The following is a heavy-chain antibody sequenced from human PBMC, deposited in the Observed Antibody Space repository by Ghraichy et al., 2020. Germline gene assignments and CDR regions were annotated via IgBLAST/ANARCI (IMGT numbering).Heavy chain of an antibody. CDR2: IYYSGST. CDR3: ARVEDDSSGYPHYFDY. J-gene: IGHJ4*02. CDR1: GGSISSYY. Sequence: SETLSLTCTVSGGSISSYYWSWIRQPPGKGLEWIGYIYYSGSTNYNPSLKSRVTISVDTSKNQFSLKLSSVTAADTAVYYCARVEDDSSGYPHYFDYWGQGTLVTVSS. D-gene: IGHD3-22*01. V-gene: IGHV4-59*01.